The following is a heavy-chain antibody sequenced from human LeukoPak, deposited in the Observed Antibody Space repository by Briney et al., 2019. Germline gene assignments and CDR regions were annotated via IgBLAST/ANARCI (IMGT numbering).Heavy chain of an antibody. Sequence: PGGSLRLSCAASGFTFSRYSMNWVRQAPGKGLEWVSSISSSNSYIYYADSVKGRFTISRDNAKNSLYLQMNSLRAEDTAVYYCARDLAGPPQEAFDIWGQGTMVTVSS. CDR3: ARDLAGPPQEAFDI. CDR1: GFTFSRYS. CDR2: ISSSNSYI. V-gene: IGHV3-21*01. J-gene: IGHJ3*02.